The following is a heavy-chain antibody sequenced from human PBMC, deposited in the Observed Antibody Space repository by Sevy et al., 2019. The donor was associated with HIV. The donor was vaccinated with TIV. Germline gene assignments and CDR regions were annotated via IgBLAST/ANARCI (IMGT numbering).Heavy chain of an antibody. J-gene: IGHJ4*02. CDR2: FDPEDGRT. V-gene: IGHV1-24*01. D-gene: IGHD3-22*01. Sequence: ASVKVSCKLSGYTLTDFSMHWVRQAPGKGLEWVATFDPEDGRTIYAQKFQGRVTMTEDTSTDTAYMELNSLGSDDKAVYYCATTKDYYDSSGYPFDYWGQGTQVTVSS. CDR1: GYTLTDFS. CDR3: ATTKDYYDSSGYPFDY.